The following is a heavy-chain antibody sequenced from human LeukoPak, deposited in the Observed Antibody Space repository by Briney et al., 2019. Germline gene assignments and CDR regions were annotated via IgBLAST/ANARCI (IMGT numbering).Heavy chain of an antibody. CDR3: ARDSSGWSVDY. J-gene: IGHJ4*02. Sequence: GWSLRLSGAASGXTFSDYYLSWIRKAPGKGLESVSFISSTSSYIKDADSVKGRFTISRDNAKKSLYLQMNSLRAEDTAVYYCARDSSGWSVDYWGQGTLVTVSS. V-gene: IGHV3-11*05. CDR1: GXTFSDYY. CDR2: ISSTSSYI. D-gene: IGHD6-19*01.